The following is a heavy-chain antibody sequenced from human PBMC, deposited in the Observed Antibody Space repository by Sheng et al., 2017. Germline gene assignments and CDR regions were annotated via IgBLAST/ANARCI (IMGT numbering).Heavy chain of an antibody. V-gene: IGHV4-39*01. CDR1: GGSISSSSYY. J-gene: IGHJ6*03. CDR2: IYYSGST. Sequence: QLQLQESGPGLVKPSETQSLTCTVSGGSISSSSYYWGWIRQPPGKGLEWIGSIYYSGSTYYNPSLKSRVTISVDTSKNQFSLKLSSVTAADTAVYYCARLHDSSGSDYYYYMDVWGKGPRXPSP. CDR3: ARLHDSSGSDYYYYMDV. D-gene: IGHD3-22*01.